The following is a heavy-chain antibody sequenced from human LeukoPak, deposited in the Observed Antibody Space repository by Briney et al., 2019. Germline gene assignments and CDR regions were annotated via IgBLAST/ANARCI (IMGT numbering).Heavy chain of an antibody. CDR2: ISGSGGST. D-gene: IGHD2-8*01. V-gene: IGHV3-23*01. J-gene: IGHJ4*02. CDR3: AKSTLVLYRPIDY. Sequence: GGSLRLSCVASGFTVSSYAMSWVRQAPGKGLEWVSAISGSGGSTYYADSVKGRFTISRDNSKNTLYLQMNSLRAEDTAVYYCAKSTLVLYRPIDYWGQGTLVTVSS. CDR1: GFTVSSYA.